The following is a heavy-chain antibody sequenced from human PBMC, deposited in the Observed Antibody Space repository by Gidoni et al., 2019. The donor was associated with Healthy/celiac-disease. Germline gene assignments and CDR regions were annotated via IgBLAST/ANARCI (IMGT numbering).Heavy chain of an antibody. J-gene: IGHJ4*02. CDR2: IKSKTDGGTT. CDR1: GCTFNNAW. V-gene: IGHV3-15*01. D-gene: IGHD3-10*01. Sequence: EVQLVESGGGLVKPGGSLRLSCAASGCTFNNAWMTWVRQAPGKGLEWVGRIKSKTDGGTTDYAAPVKGRFTVSRDDSKNTLYLQMNSLKTEDTAVYYCSTGITMVRGVTHYFDYWGQGTLVTVSS. CDR3: STGITMVRGVTHYFDY.